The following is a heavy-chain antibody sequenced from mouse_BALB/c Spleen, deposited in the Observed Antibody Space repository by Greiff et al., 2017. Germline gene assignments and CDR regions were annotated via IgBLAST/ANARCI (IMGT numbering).Heavy chain of an antibody. CDR3: TRDDYYGFYYAMDY. D-gene: IGHD1-1*01. CDR1: GYTFTSYY. Sequence: QVQLQQPGAELVKPGASVKLSCKASGYTFTSYYMYWVKQRPGQGLEWIGGINPSNGGTNFNEKFKSKATLTVDKSSSTAYMQLSSLTSEDSAVYYCTRDDYYGFYYAMDYWGQGTSVTVSS. CDR2: INPSNGGT. V-gene: IGHV1S81*02. J-gene: IGHJ4*01.